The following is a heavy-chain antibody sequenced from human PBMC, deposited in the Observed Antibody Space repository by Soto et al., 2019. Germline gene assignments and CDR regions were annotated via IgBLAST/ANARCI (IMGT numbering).Heavy chain of an antibody. Sequence: ASVKVSCKASGYTFTSYDINWVRQATGQGLEWMGWMNPNSGNTGYAQKFQGRVTMTRNTSISTAYMELSSLRSEDTAVYYCARGLSSLGDYGIYYFDYWGKGTLVTVSS. CDR2: MNPNSGNT. CDR3: ARGLSSLGDYGIYYFDY. D-gene: IGHD4-17*01. V-gene: IGHV1-8*01. CDR1: GYTFTSYD. J-gene: IGHJ4*02.